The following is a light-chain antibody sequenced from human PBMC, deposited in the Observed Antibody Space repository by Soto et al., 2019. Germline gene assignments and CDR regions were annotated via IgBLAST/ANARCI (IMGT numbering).Light chain of an antibody. CDR3: QQYGSSPWT. CDR1: QSVFSSY. V-gene: IGKV3-20*01. CDR2: GAS. Sequence: IVLTQSPGTLSLCPGERATLSCRASQSVFSSYLAWYQKKPGQAPRLLIYGASSRATGIPDRFSGSGSGTDFTLTISSLEPEDFALYYCQQYGSSPWTFGQGTKVDIK. J-gene: IGKJ1*01.